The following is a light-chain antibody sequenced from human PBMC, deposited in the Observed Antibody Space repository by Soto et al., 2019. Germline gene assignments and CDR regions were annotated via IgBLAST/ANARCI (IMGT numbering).Light chain of an antibody. Sequence: EIVLTHSLATLSLSPCERATLSFRVSQRISSYLAWYQQKPGLAPRLLIYDASNRAAGIPDRFSGSGSGTEFTLTISSLQSEDFAVYYCQQYNNWPRTFGQGTKVDI. CDR1: QRISSY. J-gene: IGKJ1*01. CDR3: QQYNNWPRT. V-gene: IGKV3D-15*01. CDR2: DAS.